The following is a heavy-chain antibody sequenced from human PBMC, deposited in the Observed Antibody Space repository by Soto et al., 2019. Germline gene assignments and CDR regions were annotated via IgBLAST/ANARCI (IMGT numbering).Heavy chain of an antibody. D-gene: IGHD2-21*02. V-gene: IGHV4-4*07. J-gene: IGHJ1*01. CDR3: ARETTYCGGDCYSEVPRYAEYFQH. Sequence: SQTLSLTCTVSGGSISSYYWRWIRQPAGKGPGWIGRIYTSGSTNYNPSLKSRVTMSVDTAKNQFSLKMSSVTAADTAVYYCARETTYCGGDCYSEVPRYAEYFQHWGQGTLVTVS. CDR1: GGSISSYY. CDR2: IYTSGST.